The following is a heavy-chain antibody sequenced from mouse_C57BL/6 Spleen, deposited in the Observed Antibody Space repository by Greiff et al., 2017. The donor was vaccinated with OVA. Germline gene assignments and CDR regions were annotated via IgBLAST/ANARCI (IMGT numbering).Heavy chain of an antibody. V-gene: IGHV1-66*01. D-gene: IGHD4-1*01. CDR2: IYPGSGNT. J-gene: IGHJ1*03. CDR3: ARKNWDDWYFDV. Sequence: VQLVESGPELVKPGASVKISCKASGYSFTSYYIHWVKQRPGQGLEWIGWIYPGSGNTKYNEKFKGKATLTADTSSSTAYMQLSSLTSEDSAVYYCARKNWDDWYFDVWGTGTTVTVSS. CDR1: GYSFTSYY.